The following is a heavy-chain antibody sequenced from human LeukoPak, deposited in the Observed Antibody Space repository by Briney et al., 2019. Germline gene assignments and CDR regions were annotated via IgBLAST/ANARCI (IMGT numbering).Heavy chain of an antibody. CDR1: GFTFNNCW. D-gene: IGHD5-18*01. J-gene: IGHJ4*02. Sequence: PGGSLRLSCAASGFTFNNCWMSWLRQAPGKGLEWVANINQDGSAKYYVDPVKSRFTISRDNAQNSLFLQMNSLRDEDTAVYYCVRDRSPGTGIVRLDYWGQGTLVTVSS. CDR2: INQDGSAK. V-gene: IGHV3-7*04. CDR3: VRDRSPGTGIVRLDY.